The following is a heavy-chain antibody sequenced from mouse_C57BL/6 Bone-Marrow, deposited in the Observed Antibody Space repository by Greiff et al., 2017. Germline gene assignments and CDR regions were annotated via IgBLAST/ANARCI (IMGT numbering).Heavy chain of an antibody. CDR3: ARPYYSNNWYFDV. CDR1: GYTFTSYW. J-gene: IGHJ1*03. CDR2: IYPGSGST. V-gene: IGHV1-55*01. Sequence: QVHVKQSGAELVKPGASVKMSCKASGYTFTSYWITWVKQRPGQGLEWIGDIYPGSGSTNYNEKFKSKATLTVDTSSSTAYMQLSSLTSEDSAVFYCARPYYSNNWYFDVWGTGTTVSDSP. D-gene: IGHD2-5*01.